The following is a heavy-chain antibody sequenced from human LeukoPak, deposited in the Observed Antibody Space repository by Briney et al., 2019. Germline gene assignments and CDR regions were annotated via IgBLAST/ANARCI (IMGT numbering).Heavy chain of an antibody. CDR1: GFAFSSYG. V-gene: IGHV3-30*03. Sequence: PGGSLRLSCAASGFAFSSYGMHWVRQAPGKGLEWVAVISYDGSNKYYADCVKGRVTISRDNSKNTLYLQMNSLRAEDTAVYYCARDAPQDYWGQGTLVTVSS. J-gene: IGHJ4*02. CDR2: ISYDGSNK. CDR3: ARDAPQDY.